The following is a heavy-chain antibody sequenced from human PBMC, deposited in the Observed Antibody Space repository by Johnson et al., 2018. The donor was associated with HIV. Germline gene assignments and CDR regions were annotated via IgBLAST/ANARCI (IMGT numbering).Heavy chain of an antibody. Sequence: VQLMESGGGVVQPGRSLRLSCAASGFTFSTYGMHWVRQAPGKGLEGVATISYDGSNKYYPDSLKGRFTISRDNSKDTLYLQMNSLRADDTAVYYCARAIAVAEGDAFDIWGQGTMVTVSS. CDR2: ISYDGSNK. V-gene: IGHV3-30*03. J-gene: IGHJ3*02. CDR3: ARAIAVAEGDAFDI. CDR1: GFTFSTYG. D-gene: IGHD6-19*01.